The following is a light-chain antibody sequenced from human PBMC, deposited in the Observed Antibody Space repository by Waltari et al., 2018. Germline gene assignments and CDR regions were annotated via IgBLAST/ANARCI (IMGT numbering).Light chain of an antibody. Sequence: QSALTQPASVSGSPGQSITISCTDTSSDVGSYNSVSWYQDHPGQGPKVIIYDVSDRPSGVSARFSGSKSGNTASLTISGLQAEDEADYYCSSQSSNNVVLFGGGTKVTVL. CDR1: SSDVGSYNS. J-gene: IGLJ3*02. V-gene: IGLV2-14*03. CDR3: SSQSSNNVVL. CDR2: DVS.